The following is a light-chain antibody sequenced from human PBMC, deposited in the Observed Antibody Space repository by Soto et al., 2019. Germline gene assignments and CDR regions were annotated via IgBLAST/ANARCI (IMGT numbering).Light chain of an antibody. CDR2: GAS. J-gene: IGKJ4*01. V-gene: IGKV3-15*01. CDR3: QQYKSWVT. Sequence: EIVLTQSPVTLSVSPGERATLSCRASQSISTTLVWYQQKPGQAPRLLIYGASTRATGVPARFSGSGSGTEFTLTISSLQSEDFAVYYCQQYKSWVTFGGGTKVEIK. CDR1: QSISTT.